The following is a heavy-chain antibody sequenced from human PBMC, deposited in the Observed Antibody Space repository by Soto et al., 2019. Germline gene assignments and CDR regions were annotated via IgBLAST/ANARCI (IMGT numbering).Heavy chain of an antibody. V-gene: IGHV3-23*01. D-gene: IGHD1-26*01. CDR1: GFTFSSYA. CDR3: AKENGGATQQGNY. Sequence: GGSLRLSCAASGFTFSSYAMSWVRQAPGKGLEWVSAISGSGGSTYYADSVKGRFTNSRDNSKNRLYLQMNSLRAEDTAVYYCAKENGGATQQGNYWGQGTLVTVSS. CDR2: ISGSGGST. J-gene: IGHJ4*02.